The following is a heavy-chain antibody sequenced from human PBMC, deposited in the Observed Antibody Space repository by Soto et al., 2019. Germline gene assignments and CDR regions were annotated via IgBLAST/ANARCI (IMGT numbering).Heavy chain of an antibody. CDR1: GYSFTSYT. CDR3: ARVVAAADFYGMDV. V-gene: IGHV1-2*04. CDR2: INPNSGDT. J-gene: IGHJ6*02. D-gene: IGHD6-13*01. Sequence: ASVKVSCKASGYSFTSYTMHWVRQAPGQNLEWMGWINPNSGDTNYAQKFQGWVTMTRDTSISTAYMELSRLRSDDTAVYYCARVVAAADFYGMDVWGQGTTVTVSS.